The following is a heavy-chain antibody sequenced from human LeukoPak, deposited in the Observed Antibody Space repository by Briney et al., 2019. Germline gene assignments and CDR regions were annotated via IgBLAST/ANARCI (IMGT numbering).Heavy chain of an antibody. CDR2: IYSGGST. D-gene: IGHD3-22*01. CDR3: ARGHYDSSGYFPFDY. V-gene: IGHV3-53*01. J-gene: IGHJ4*02. Sequence: PGGSLRLSCAASGFTVSSNYMSWVRQAPGKGLEWVSVIYSGGSTYYADSVKGRFTISRDNSKNTLYLQMNSLRAEDTAVYYCARGHYDSSGYFPFDYWGQGTLVTVSS. CDR1: GFTVSSNY.